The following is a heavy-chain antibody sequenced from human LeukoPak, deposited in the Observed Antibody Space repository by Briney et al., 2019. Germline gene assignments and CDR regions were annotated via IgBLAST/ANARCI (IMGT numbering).Heavy chain of an antibody. V-gene: IGHV4-39*01. D-gene: IGHD2-21*02. CDR1: GGSMNSISYY. CDR2: IYYIGTT. Sequence: NPSETLSLTCIVSGGSMNSISYYWDWIRQSPGKGLEWVGSIYYIGTTYYNPSLKSRVTIYVETSKDQFSLKLNSVTAADTAAYYCARHAVMTSISTYNWLDPWGRGTLVTVSS. J-gene: IGHJ5*02. CDR3: ARHAVMTSISTYNWLDP.